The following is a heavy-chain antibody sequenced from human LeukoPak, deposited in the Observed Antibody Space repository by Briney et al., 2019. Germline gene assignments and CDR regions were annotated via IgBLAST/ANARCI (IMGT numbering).Heavy chain of an antibody. D-gene: IGHD3-10*01. CDR1: GFTLSNYG. CDR3: AKLSDGSGLPYCFDS. CDR2: ISGSGFNT. Sequence: GGSLRLSCAGSGFTLSNYGMSWVRQAPGKGLEWVSSISGSGFNTFYSDSVKGRFTISRDNPKNTLYLQMNSLRAEDTAIYICAKLSDGSGLPYCFDSWGQGTLVTVS. J-gene: IGHJ4*02. V-gene: IGHV3-23*01.